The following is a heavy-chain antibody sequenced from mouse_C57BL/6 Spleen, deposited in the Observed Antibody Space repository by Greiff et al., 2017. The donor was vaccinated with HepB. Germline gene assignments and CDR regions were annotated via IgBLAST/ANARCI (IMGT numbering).Heavy chain of an antibody. V-gene: IGHV5-17*01. J-gene: IGHJ3*01. CDR1: GFTFSDYG. CDR2: ISSGSSTI. CDR3: ARWGAY. Sequence: EVKVEESGGGLVKPGGSLKLSCAASGFTFSDYGMHWVRQAPEKGLEWVAYISSGSSTIYYADTVKGRFTISRDNAKNTLFLQMTSLRSEDTAMYYCARWGAYWGQGTLVTVSA.